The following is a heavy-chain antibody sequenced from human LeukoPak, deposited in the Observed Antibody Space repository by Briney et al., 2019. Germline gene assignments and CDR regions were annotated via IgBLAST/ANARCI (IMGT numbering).Heavy chain of an antibody. J-gene: IGHJ4*02. CDR2: ISGSGGST. CDR3: AKDTQYYYGSGSYFY. V-gene: IGHV3-23*01. Sequence: GGSLRLSCAASGFTFSSYAMSWVRQAPGKGLEWVSVISGSGGSTYYADSVKGRFTISRDNSKNTLYLQMNSLRAEDTAVYYCAKDTQYYYGSGSYFYWGQGTLVTVSS. D-gene: IGHD3-10*01. CDR1: GFTFSSYA.